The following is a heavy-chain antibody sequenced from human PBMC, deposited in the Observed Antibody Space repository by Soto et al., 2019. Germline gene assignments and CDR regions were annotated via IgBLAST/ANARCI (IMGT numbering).Heavy chain of an antibody. J-gene: IGHJ4*02. V-gene: IGHV4-61*01. CDR1: GGSVSSGSHY. Sequence: SETLSLTCTVSGGSVSSGSHYWSWIRQPPGKGLEWIGYIYYSGSTNYNPSLKSRVTISVDTSKNQFSLKLSSVTAADTAVYYCASNYGSGSNFDYWGQGTLVTVSS. CDR2: IYYSGST. D-gene: IGHD3-10*01. CDR3: ASNYGSGSNFDY.